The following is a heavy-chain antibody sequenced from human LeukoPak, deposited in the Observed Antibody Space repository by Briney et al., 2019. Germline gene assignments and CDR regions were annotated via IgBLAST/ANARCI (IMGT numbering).Heavy chain of an antibody. V-gene: IGHV3-23*01. CDR3: AKREHVSRVVPASISSCCGMDV. CDR1: GLTFSSYA. CDR2: ITDSGDTT. D-gene: IGHD2-2*01. J-gene: IGHJ6*02. Sequence: GGSLRLSCAASGLTFSSYAMRWVRQAPGKGLEWVSSITDSGDTTYYADSVKGRFTISRDNSKNTLYLQMNGLRAEDTAVYYCAKREHVSRVVPASISSCCGMDVWGQGTTVTVSS.